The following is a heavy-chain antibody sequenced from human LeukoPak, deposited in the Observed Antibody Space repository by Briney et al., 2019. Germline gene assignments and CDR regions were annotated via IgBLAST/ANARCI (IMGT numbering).Heavy chain of an antibody. D-gene: IGHD6-13*01. V-gene: IGHV4-59*01. CDR3: ASVHNSRTYWFDP. J-gene: IGHJ5*02. CDR1: GGSISSYY. Sequence: PSETLSLTCTVSGGSISSYYWSWIRQPPGKGLEWIGYIYYSGGTNYNPSLKSRVTISVDTSKNQLSLKLSFVTAADTAVYYCASVHNSRTYWFDPWGQGTLVTVSS. CDR2: IYYSGGT.